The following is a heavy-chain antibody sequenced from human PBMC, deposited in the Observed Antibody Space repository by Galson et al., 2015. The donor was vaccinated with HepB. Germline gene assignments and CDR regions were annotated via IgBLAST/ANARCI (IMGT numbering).Heavy chain of an antibody. J-gene: IGHJ4*02. CDR2: INAGNGNT. V-gene: IGHV1-3*01. D-gene: IGHD6-13*01. CDR3: AREGSQQLVPFDY. Sequence: SVKVSCKASGYTFTSYAMHWVRQAPGQRLEWMGWINAGNGNTKYSQKFQGRVTITRDTSASTAYMELSSLRSEDTAVYYCAREGSQQLVPFDYWGQGTLVTVSS. CDR1: GYTFTSYA.